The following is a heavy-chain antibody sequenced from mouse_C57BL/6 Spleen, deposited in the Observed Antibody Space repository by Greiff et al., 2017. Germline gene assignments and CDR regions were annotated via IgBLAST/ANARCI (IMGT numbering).Heavy chain of an antibody. CDR1: GFTFSDYG. J-gene: IGHJ4*01. CDR2: ISSGSSTI. V-gene: IGHV5-17*01. CDR3: AREDIYALDY. Sequence: EVHLVESGGGLVKPGGSLKLSCAASGFTFSDYGMHWVRQAPEKGLEWVAYISSGSSTIYYADTVKGRFTISRDNAKNTLFLQMTSLRSEDTAMYYCAREDIYALDYWGQGTSVTVSS.